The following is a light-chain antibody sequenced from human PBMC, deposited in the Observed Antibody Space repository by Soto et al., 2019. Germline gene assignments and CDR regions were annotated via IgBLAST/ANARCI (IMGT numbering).Light chain of an antibody. CDR2: RAS. Sequence: IMMTQSPATLSVSPGERATLSCRAGQTIYSNVAWYQQRPGQAPRLLIYRASTRATGVPARFSGSGSGTEFTLTISSLQSEDFALYYCQQYQNLWTLGQGTK. J-gene: IGKJ1*01. V-gene: IGKV3-15*01. CDR1: QTIYSN. CDR3: QQYQNLWT.